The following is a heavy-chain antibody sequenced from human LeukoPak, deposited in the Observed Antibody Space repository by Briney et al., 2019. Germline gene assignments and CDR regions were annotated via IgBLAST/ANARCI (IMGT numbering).Heavy chain of an antibody. J-gene: IGHJ4*02. CDR1: GFTFSSYT. CDR2: INSSGAYI. D-gene: IGHD2-2*01. V-gene: IGHV3-21*03. CDR3: ARDFGGYCSSTNCYLGHLDY. Sequence: GGSLRLSCAASGFTFSSYTMNWVRQAPGKGLEWVSSINSSGAYIYYADSVKGRFTISRDNAKNSLYLQMNSLRAEDTAVYYCARDFGGYCSSTNCYLGHLDYWGQGTLVTVSS.